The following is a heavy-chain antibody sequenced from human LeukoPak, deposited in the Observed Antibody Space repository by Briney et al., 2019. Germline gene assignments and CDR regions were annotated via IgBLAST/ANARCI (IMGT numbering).Heavy chain of an antibody. Sequence: GGSLRLSCAASGFTFSSYWMSWVRQAPGKGLEWVSAISGSGGSTYYADSVKGRFTISRDNSKNTLYLQMNSLRAEDTAVYYCAARPTCSGGSCYYLDYWGQGTLVTVSS. J-gene: IGHJ4*02. CDR3: AARPTCSGGSCYYLDY. D-gene: IGHD2-15*01. CDR1: GFTFSSYW. CDR2: ISGSGGST. V-gene: IGHV3-23*01.